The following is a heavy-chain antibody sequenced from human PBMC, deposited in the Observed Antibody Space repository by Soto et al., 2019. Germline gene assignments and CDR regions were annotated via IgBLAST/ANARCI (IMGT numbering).Heavy chain of an antibody. CDR2: IIPIFGTA. CDR3: SRDLEWELMAFDI. Sequence: QVQLVQSGAEVKKPGSSVKVSCKASGGTFRSYAISWVRQAPGQGLEWMGGIIPIFGTANYAQKFQGRVTITADESTSTAFMELSSLRSEDTAVYYCSRDLEWELMAFDIWGQGAMVTVSS. V-gene: IGHV1-69*01. D-gene: IGHD1-26*01. CDR1: GGTFRSYA. J-gene: IGHJ3*02.